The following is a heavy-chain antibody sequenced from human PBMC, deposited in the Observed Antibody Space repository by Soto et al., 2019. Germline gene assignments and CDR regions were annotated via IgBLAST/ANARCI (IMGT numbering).Heavy chain of an antibody. Sequence: QLQLQESGPGLVEPSETLSLTCTVSGGSISSSRYHWGWIRQSPGQGLEWIGSISNRGNTYYNPSLRSRVTLSVDTSKNHFSLGLSAVTAADKAVFYCARHSLIGTLPGFWGQGTLVTVSS. CDR3: ARHSLIGTLPGF. CDR2: ISNRGNT. CDR1: GGSISSSRYH. J-gene: IGHJ4*02. V-gene: IGHV4-39*01. D-gene: IGHD1-1*01.